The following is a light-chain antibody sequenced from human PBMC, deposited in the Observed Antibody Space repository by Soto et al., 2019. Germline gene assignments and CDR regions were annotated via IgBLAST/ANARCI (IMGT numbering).Light chain of an antibody. CDR1: QSVSSSS. CDR3: QQYGSSPQT. J-gene: IGKJ1*01. V-gene: IGKV3D-20*01. CDR2: DAS. Sequence: ENVLTQSPGTLSLSPGERATLFCRASQSVSSSSLAWYQQKPGLAPRLLIYDASSRATGIPDRFSGSGSGTDFTLTISRLEPEDFAVYYCQQYGSSPQTFGQGTKVDIK.